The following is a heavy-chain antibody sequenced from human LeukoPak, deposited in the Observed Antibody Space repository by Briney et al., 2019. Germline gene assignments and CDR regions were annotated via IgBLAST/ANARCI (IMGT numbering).Heavy chain of an antibody. CDR3: ARDEDGLGASDI. CDR1: GFTFSSYA. Sequence: PGGSLRLSCAASGFTFSSYAMSWVRQAPGKGLEWVSAISGSGGSTYYADSVKGRFTISRDNSKNTLYLQMNSLRAEDTAVYYCARDEDGLGASDIWGQGTMVTVSS. D-gene: IGHD2-15*01. CDR2: ISGSGGST. J-gene: IGHJ3*02. V-gene: IGHV3-23*01.